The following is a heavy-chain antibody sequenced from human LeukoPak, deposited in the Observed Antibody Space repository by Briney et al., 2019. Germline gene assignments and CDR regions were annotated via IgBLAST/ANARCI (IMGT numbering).Heavy chain of an antibody. CDR3: ARLTVTTDYYYGMDV. CDR1: GGSISSSSYY. Sequence: SSETLSLTCTVSGGSISSSSYYWSWIRQPPGKGLEWIGYIYYSGSTNYNPSLKSRVTISVDTSKNQFSLKLSSVAAADTAAYYCARLTVTTDYYYGMDVWGQGTTVTVSS. D-gene: IGHD4-17*01. CDR2: IYYSGST. J-gene: IGHJ6*02. V-gene: IGHV4-61*05.